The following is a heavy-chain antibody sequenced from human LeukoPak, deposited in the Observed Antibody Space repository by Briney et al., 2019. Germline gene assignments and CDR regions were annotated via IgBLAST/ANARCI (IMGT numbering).Heavy chain of an antibody. CDR1: GGSISSGDYY. Sequence: PSETLSLTCTVSGGSISSGDYYWSWIRQPPGKGLEWIGYIYYSGSTYYNPSLKSRVTISVDTFKNQFSLKLSSVTAADTAVYYCARVTGGCSSTSCSAGYFDYWGQGTLVTVSS. CDR2: IYYSGST. V-gene: IGHV4-30-4*01. J-gene: IGHJ4*02. D-gene: IGHD2-2*01. CDR3: ARVTGGCSSTSCSAGYFDY.